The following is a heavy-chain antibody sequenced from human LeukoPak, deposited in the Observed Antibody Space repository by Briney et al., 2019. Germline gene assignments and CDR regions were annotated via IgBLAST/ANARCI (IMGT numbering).Heavy chain of an antibody. Sequence: SETLSLTCAVSGGSISSNNWWSWVRQPPGKGLEWIGEIYHSGSTNYNPSLKSRVTISVDTSKDQFSLKLSSVTAADTAVYYCARAAAAAGTGNWFDPWGQGTLVTVSS. CDR3: ARAAAAAGTGNWFDP. V-gene: IGHV4-4*02. CDR1: GGSISSNNW. J-gene: IGHJ5*02. D-gene: IGHD6-13*01. CDR2: IYHSGST.